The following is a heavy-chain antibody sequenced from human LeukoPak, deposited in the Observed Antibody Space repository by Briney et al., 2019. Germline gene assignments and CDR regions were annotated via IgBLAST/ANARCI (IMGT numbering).Heavy chain of an antibody. CDR1: GGSFSGYS. V-gene: IGHV4-34*01. J-gene: IGHJ3*02. Sequence: SETLSLTCAVYGGSFSGYSRSWIRQPPGKGLEWIGEISHSGSTNYNPSLKSRVTISVDTSKNQFSLKLSSVTAADTAVYYCARVAGSNVLRYFDWLFLGAFDIWGQGTMVTVSS. D-gene: IGHD3-9*01. CDR2: ISHSGST. CDR3: ARVAGSNVLRYFDWLFLGAFDI.